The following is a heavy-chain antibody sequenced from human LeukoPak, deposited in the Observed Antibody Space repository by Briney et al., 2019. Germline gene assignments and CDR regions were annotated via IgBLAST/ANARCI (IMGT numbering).Heavy chain of an antibody. D-gene: IGHD6-19*01. V-gene: IGHV1-69*13. CDR1: GGTFSSYA. CDR3: ASRSVAGALKNWFDP. CDR2: IIPIFGTA. J-gene: IGHJ5*02. Sequence: ASVKVSCKASGGTFSSYAISWVRQAPGQGLEWMGGIIPIFGTANYAQKFQGRVTITADESTSTAYMELSSLRSEDTAVYYYASRSVAGALKNWFDPWGQGTLVTVSS.